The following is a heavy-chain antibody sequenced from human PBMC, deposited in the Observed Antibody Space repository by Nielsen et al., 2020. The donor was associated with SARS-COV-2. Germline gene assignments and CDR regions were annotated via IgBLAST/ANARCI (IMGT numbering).Heavy chain of an antibody. J-gene: IGHJ4*02. CDR3: ARVGDYGDSVDFDY. CDR2: IYTSGST. Sequence: WRCVRQPPGKGLEWIGRIYTSGSTNYNPSLKSRVTMSVDTSKNQFSLKLSSVTAADTAVYYCARVGDYGDSVDFDYWGQGTLVTVSS. D-gene: IGHD4-17*01. V-gene: IGHV4-4*07.